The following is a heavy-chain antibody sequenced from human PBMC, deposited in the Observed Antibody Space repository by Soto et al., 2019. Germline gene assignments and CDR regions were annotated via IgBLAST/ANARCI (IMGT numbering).Heavy chain of an antibody. V-gene: IGHV3-30*03. CDR2: ISYNGRNK. CDR3: ARQAKIGDRSQFYFDS. D-gene: IGHD3-16*01. Sequence: PGGSLSLSCAASGFTFDTYGMHWVRQAPGKGLEWVAVISYNGRNKHYVDSVKGRFTISRDNSQDTLYLQMDSLRPDDTAVYYCARQAKIGDRSQFYFDSWGQGTLVTVSS. CDR1: GFTFDTYG. J-gene: IGHJ4*02.